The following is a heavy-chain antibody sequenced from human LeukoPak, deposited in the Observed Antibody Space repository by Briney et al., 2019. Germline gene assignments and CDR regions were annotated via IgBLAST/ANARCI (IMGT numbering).Heavy chain of an antibody. D-gene: IGHD2-2*01. J-gene: IGHJ6*02. CDR1: GFTVNNNY. CDR2: IYSGDIT. V-gene: IGHV3-53*01. CDR3: ETRYCSSTSCYDYYYYGMDV. Sequence: GGSLRLSCAASGFTVNNNYMSWVRQAPGKGLEWVSVIYSGDITYYADSVKGRFTISRDNSKNTLYLQMNSLRAEDTAVYYCETRYCSSTSCYDYYYYGMDVWGQGTTVTVSS.